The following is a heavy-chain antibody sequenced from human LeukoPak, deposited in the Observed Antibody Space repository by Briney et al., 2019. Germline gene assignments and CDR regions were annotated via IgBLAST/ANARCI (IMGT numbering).Heavy chain of an antibody. V-gene: IGHV4-38-2*02. D-gene: IGHD3-22*01. Sequence: SETLSLTCTVSGYSISSGYYWSWVRLPPEKGLEWIGEINHSGSTNYNPSLKSRVTISVDTSKNQFSLELTSVTAADTAVYYCARRRYDASGYYPSRGRYFDYWGQGTLVTVSS. J-gene: IGHJ4*02. CDR2: INHSGST. CDR3: ARRRYDASGYYPSRGRYFDY. CDR1: GYSISSGYY.